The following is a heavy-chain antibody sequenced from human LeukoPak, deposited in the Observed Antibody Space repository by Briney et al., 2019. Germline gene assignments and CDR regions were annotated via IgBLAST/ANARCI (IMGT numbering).Heavy chain of an antibody. V-gene: IGHV1-18*01. CDR2: ISAYNGNT. D-gene: IGHD6-6*01. CDR1: GYTFTSYG. Sequence: VASVKVSCKASGYTFTSYGIIWVRQAPGQGLEWMGWISAYNGNTNYAQKLQGRVTMTTDTSTSTAYMELRSLRSDDTAVYYCARVIAARAGSYYYYYYMDVWGKGTTVTVSS. CDR3: ARVIAARAGSYYYYYYMDV. J-gene: IGHJ6*03.